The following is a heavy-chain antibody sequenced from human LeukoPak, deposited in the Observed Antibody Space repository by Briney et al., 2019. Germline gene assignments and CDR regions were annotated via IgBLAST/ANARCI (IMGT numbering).Heavy chain of an antibody. CDR2: ISYDGSNK. J-gene: IGHJ4*02. V-gene: IGHV3-30-3*01. CDR1: GFTFSSYA. Sequence: PGGSLRLSCAASGFTFSSYAMHWVRQAPGKGLGWVAVISYDGSNKYYADSVKGRFTISRDNAKSILYLQMNNLRAEDTAMYFCARGGVNPVDHWGQGTLVTVSS. D-gene: IGHD1-14*01. CDR3: ARGGVNPVDH.